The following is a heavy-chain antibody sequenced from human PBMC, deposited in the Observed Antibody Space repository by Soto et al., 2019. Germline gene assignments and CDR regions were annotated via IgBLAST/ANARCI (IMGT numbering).Heavy chain of an antibody. V-gene: IGHV4-30-4*01. D-gene: IGHD3-10*01. Sequence: PSETLSLTCTVSGGSISSGDYYWSWIRQPPGKGLEWIGYIYYSGSTYYNPSLKSRVTISVDTSKNQFSLKLSSVTAADTAVYYCARVGAAWFGELPYGMDVWAQGTTVTVSS. CDR1: GGSISSGDYY. CDR2: IYYSGST. CDR3: ARVGAAWFGELPYGMDV. J-gene: IGHJ6*02.